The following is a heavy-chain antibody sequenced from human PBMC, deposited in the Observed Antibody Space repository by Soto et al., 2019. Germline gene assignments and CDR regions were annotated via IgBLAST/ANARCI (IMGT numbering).Heavy chain of an antibody. V-gene: IGHV1-2*04. CDR3: ARHYARKITVLRCFDREHLQFDD. CDR2: INPNSGGT. Sequence: ASVKVSCKASGYTFTGYYMHWVRQAPGQGLEWMGWINPNSGGTNYAQKFQGWVTMTRDTSISTAYMELSRLRSDDTAVYYCARHYARKITVLRCFDREHLQFDDWGQGTLVTVSS. CDR1: GYTFTGYY. D-gene: IGHD3-9*01. J-gene: IGHJ4*02.